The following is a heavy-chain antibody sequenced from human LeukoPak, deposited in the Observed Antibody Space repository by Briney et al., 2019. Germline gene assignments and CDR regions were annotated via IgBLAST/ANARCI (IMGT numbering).Heavy chain of an antibody. D-gene: IGHD1-20*01. J-gene: IGHJ4*02. CDR1: GCALTTRPLG. CDR3: AHRRSGYDWNHGDFDY. V-gene: IGHV2-5*02. Sequence: SGPTLVKPTQTLTLTCSFSGCALTTRPLGVGWIRQPPGKALEWLSVIYWDDDKRYNPSLKTRLTVTTATSKNQVVLIMTNMDPVDTATYYCAHRRSGYDWNHGDFDYWGQGTLVTVSS. CDR2: IYWDDDK.